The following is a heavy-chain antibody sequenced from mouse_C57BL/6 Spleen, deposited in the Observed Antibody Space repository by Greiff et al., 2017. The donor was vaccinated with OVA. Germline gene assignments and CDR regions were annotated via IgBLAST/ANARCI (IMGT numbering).Heavy chain of an antibody. CDR2: INPGSGGT. CDR1: GYAFTNYL. J-gene: IGHJ2*01. D-gene: IGHD1-1*01. CDR3: AGDDYCGSSPYWFDY. V-gene: IGHV1-54*01. Sequence: QVQLQQSGAELVRPGTSVKVSCKASGYAFTNYLIEWVKQRPGQGLEWIGVINPGSGGTKYNEKFKGKATLTADKSSSTAYMQLSSLTSEDSAVYDCAGDDYCGSSPYWFDYWGQGTPLTVSA.